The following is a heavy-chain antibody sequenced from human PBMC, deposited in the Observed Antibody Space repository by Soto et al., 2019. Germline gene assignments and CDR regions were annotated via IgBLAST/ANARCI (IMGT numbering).Heavy chain of an antibody. V-gene: IGHV4-39*06. CDR2: IKYSGST. CDR1: GGSISSSRCH. J-gene: IGHJ2*01. D-gene: IGHD3-22*01. CDR3: ARESRSSRYDSSGYSQFWFFDL. Sequence: SETLSLTCTVSGGSISSSRCHWGWIRQPPGRGLGWIASIKYSGSTYYNPSLKSRVTISVDWSKNQFALELSSVTAADTAVYYCARESRSSRYDSSGYSQFWFFDLWGRGTLVTVSS.